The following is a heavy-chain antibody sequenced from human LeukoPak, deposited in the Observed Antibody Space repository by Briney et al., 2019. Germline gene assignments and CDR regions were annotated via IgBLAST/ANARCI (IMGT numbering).Heavy chain of an antibody. V-gene: IGHV4-61*01. Sequence: SETLSLTCTVSGGSVSSGSYYWSWVRQPPGKGLEWIGYIYYSGSTNYNPSLKSRVTISVDTSKNQFSLKLSSVTAADTAVYYCARQAGYYDFWSGYYRGYYFDYWGQGTLVTVSS. CDR2: IYYSGST. J-gene: IGHJ4*02. CDR3: ARQAGYYDFWSGYYRGYYFDY. CDR1: GGSVSSGSYY. D-gene: IGHD3-3*01.